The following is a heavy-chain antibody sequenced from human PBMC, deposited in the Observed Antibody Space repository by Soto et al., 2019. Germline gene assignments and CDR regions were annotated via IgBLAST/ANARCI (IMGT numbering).Heavy chain of an antibody. CDR2: FDPEDGET. V-gene: IGHV1-24*01. CDR3: ATTGVDGDYAPLYWYFDL. J-gene: IGHJ2*01. D-gene: IGHD4-17*01. CDR1: GGTFSSYG. Sequence: GASVKVSCKASGGTFSSYGINWVRQAPGKGLEWMGGFDPEDGETIYAQKFQGRVTMTEDTSTDTAYMELSSLRSEDTAVYYCATTGVDGDYAPLYWYFDLWGRGTLVTVSS.